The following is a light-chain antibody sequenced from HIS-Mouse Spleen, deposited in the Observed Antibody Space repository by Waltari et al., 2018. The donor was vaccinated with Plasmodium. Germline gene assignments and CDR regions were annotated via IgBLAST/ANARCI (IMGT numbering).Light chain of an antibody. CDR1: KLGDKY. CDR2: QES. V-gene: IGLV3-1*01. CDR3: QAWDSSTVV. J-gene: IGLJ2*01. Sequence: SYELTQPPSVSVSPGQTASITCSGDKLGDKYACWYQQMPGQSPVLVIYQESKRPSGIPERFSGSNSGNTATLTISGTQAMDEADYYCQAWDSSTVVFGGGTKLTVL.